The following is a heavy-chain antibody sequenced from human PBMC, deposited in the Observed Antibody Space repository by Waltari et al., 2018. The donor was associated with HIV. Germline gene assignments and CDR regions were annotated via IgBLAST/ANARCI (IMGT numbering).Heavy chain of an antibody. D-gene: IGHD2-8*01. CDR1: GGSFSGSY. V-gene: IGHV4-34*01. CDR3: ARDQMGHGYNGGA. CDR2: INHSGST. Sequence: VQLQQWGAGLLKPSETLSLTCAVYGGSFSGSYWIWIRQPPGKGLEWIGEINHSGSTNYNPSLKSRVTISVDTSKNQFSLKLSSVTAADTAVYYCARDQMGHGYNGGAWGQGTLVTVSS. J-gene: IGHJ4*02.